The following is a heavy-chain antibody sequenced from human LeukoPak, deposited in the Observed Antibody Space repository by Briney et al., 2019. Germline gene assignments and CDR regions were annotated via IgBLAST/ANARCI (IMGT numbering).Heavy chain of an antibody. J-gene: IGHJ4*02. CDR2: IRYDGNEK. CDR1: GFTFSSYG. V-gene: IGHV3-30*02. Sequence: GGSLRLSCAASGFTFSSYGMHWVRQAPGKGLEWVAFIRYDGNEKYYGDSVTGRFTISRDNSKNTLYLQMNSLRADDTAVYYCAKDVVGQQWPENYWGQGTLVTVSS. D-gene: IGHD6-19*01. CDR3: AKDVVGQQWPENY.